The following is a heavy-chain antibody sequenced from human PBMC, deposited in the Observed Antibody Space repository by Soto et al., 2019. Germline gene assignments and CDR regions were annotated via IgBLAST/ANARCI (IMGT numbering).Heavy chain of an antibody. CDR3: EAEMTFGKLSVV. J-gene: IGHJ6*02. CDR2: IFPKFGTT. Sequence: SVKVSCKASGYTFTSYGISWVRQAPGQGLEWMGWIFPKFGTTYSAQKLQDRLTITADESTSTVYMQLSSLRLDDTAVYYCEAEMTFGKLSVVWGQGTTVTVSS. CDR1: GYTFTSYG. V-gene: IGHV1-69*13. D-gene: IGHD3-16*02.